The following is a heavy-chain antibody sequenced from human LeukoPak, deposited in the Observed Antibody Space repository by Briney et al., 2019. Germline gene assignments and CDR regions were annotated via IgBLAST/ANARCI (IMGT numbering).Heavy chain of an antibody. Sequence: GGSLRLSCAASGFTFSSYAMHWVRQAPGKGLEWVAVISYDGSNKYYADSVKGRFTISRDNSKNTLYLQMNSLRAEDTAVYYCARGKWFGEEGDFDYWGQGTLVTVSS. CDR2: ISYDGSNK. J-gene: IGHJ4*02. CDR1: GFTFSSYA. D-gene: IGHD3-10*01. CDR3: ARGKWFGEEGDFDY. V-gene: IGHV3-30-3*01.